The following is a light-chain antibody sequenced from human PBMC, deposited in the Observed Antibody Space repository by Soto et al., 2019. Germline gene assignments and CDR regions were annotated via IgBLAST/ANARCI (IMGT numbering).Light chain of an antibody. CDR3: QQYDILPIT. Sequence: DIQMTQSPSSLFASVGDRVTITCQATQDINIYLNWYQQKPGKAPNLLIYDASNLEIGCPSRFSGSGSGTHFTFTISSLQTENIGTYYCQQYDILPITFGRGTRLENK. V-gene: IGKV1-33*01. CDR2: DAS. CDR1: QDINIY. J-gene: IGKJ5*01.